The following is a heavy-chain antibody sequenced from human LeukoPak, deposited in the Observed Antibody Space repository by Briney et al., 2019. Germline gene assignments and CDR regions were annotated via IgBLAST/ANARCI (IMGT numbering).Heavy chain of an antibody. J-gene: IGHJ6*03. CDR3: ARDYYSSLAYYYYYMDV. V-gene: IGHV3-48*03. D-gene: IGHD6-6*01. CDR1: GFTFSSYE. Sequence: AGGSLRLSCAASGFTFSSYEMNWVRQAPGKGLEWVSYISSSGSTIYYADSVKGRFTISRDNAKNSLYLQMNSLRAEDTAVYYCARDYYSSLAYYYYYMDVWGKGTTVTVSS. CDR2: ISSSGSTI.